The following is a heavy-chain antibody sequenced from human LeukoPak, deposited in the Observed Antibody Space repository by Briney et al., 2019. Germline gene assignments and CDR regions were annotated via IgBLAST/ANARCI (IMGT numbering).Heavy chain of an antibody. Sequence: SQTLSLTCTVSGGSISSGHYFWSWIRQHPGKGLECIGYIYYSGSTYYNPSLKSRLTISVDTSENQFSLKLSSVTAADTAVYYCARRSVTYDSSGYYEGAFDYWGQGALVTVSS. CDR1: GGSISSGHYF. CDR3: ARRSVTYDSSGYYEGAFDY. CDR2: IYYSGST. D-gene: IGHD3-22*01. J-gene: IGHJ4*02. V-gene: IGHV4-31*03.